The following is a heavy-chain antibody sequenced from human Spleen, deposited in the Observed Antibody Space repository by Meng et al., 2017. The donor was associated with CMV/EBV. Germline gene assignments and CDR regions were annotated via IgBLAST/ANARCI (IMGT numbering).Heavy chain of an antibody. CDR1: GFTFGSFA. Sequence: GESLKISCAASGFTFGSFAMHWVRQAPGKGLEWVAFIRFDDINKYYAESVKGRFTISRDNSKNTLYLQMNSLRAEDTAVYYCAKDIAMFRGLTITSLIDYWGQGTLVTSPQ. J-gene: IGHJ4*02. D-gene: IGHD3-10*01. V-gene: IGHV3-30*02. CDR3: AKDIAMFRGLTITSLIDY. CDR2: IRFDDINK.